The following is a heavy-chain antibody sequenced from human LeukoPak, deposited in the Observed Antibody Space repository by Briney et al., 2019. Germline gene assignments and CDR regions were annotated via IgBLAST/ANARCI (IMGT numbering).Heavy chain of an antibody. V-gene: IGHV3-23*01. CDR2: ISGSGGST. CDR3: AKGSRFCSGGSCYSDY. D-gene: IGHD2-15*01. Sequence: GGSLRLSCAASGFTFSSYAMSWVRQAPGKGLEWVSAISGSGGSTYYADSVKGRFTISRDNSKNTLYLQMNSLRAEDTAVYYCAKGSRFCSGGSCYSDYWGQGTLVTVSS. J-gene: IGHJ4*02. CDR1: GFTFSSYA.